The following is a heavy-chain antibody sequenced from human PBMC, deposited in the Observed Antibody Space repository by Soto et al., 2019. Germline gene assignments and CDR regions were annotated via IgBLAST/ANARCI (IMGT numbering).Heavy chain of an antibody. D-gene: IGHD6-13*01. CDR1: GFTFSSYW. CDR2: INSDGSST. Sequence: GGSLRLSCAASGFTFSSYWMHWVRQAPGKGLGWVSRINSDGSSTSYADSVKGRFTISRDNAKNTLYLQMNSLRAEDTAVYYCASPGYSSSFSAFDIWGQGTMVTVSS. CDR3: ASPGYSSSFSAFDI. V-gene: IGHV3-74*01. J-gene: IGHJ3*02.